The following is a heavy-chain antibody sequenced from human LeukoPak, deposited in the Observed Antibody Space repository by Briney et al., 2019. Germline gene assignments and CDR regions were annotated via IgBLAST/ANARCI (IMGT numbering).Heavy chain of an antibody. V-gene: IGHV1-8*03. Sequence: GASVKVSCKASGYTFTSYDINWVQQATGQGLEWMGWMNPNSGNTGYAQKFQGRVTITRNTSISTAYMELSSLRSEDTAVYYCARVVRAYGDYVYYWGQGTLVTVSS. CDR3: ARVVRAYGDYVYY. J-gene: IGHJ4*02. D-gene: IGHD4-17*01. CDR1: GYTFTSYD. CDR2: MNPNSGNT.